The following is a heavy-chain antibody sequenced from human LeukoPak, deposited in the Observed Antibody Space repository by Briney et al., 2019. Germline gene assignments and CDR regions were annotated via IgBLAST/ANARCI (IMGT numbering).Heavy chain of an antibody. Sequence: PGFASGVSHVADECRVGNEWISRVSQDPGKRQEWVSAIRGSGGSTYYADTVKGRFTISRDNSKNTLYLQMNSLRAEETAVYYCAKDLVVKYYFDYWGQGTLVTVSS. CDR1: ECRVGNEW. J-gene: IGHJ4*02. D-gene: IGHD2-15*01. CDR3: AKDLVVKYYFDY. CDR2: IRGSGGST. V-gene: IGHV3-23*01.